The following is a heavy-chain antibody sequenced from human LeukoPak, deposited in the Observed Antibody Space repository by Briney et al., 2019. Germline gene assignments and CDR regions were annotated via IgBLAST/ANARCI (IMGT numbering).Heavy chain of an antibody. D-gene: IGHD3-3*01. J-gene: IGHJ3*02. CDR2: INHSGST. V-gene: IGHV4-34*01. CDR3: ARGLPEIKGDFWSGYSSLGALDI. CDR1: GGSFSGYY. Sequence: SETLSLTCAVYGGSFSGYYCSWIRQPPGKGLEWIGEINHSGSTHYNPSLKSRVTISVDTSKNQFSLKLTSVTAADTAVYYCARGLPEIKGDFWSGYSSLGALDIWGQGTMVTVSS.